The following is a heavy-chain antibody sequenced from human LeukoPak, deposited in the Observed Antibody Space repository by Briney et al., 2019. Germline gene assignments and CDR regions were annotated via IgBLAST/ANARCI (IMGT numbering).Heavy chain of an antibody. V-gene: IGHV3-21*01. CDR1: GFTFSSYS. J-gene: IGHJ4*02. CDR2: FTSSSRSI. Sequence: GGSLRLSCAASGFTFSSYSMTWVRQAPGKGLEWVSSFTSSSRSIYYADSVKGRFTISRDNAKKSLYLQMNSLRAEDTAIYYCARQRYSKSDYWGQGTLVTVSS. CDR3: ARQRYSKSDY. D-gene: IGHD5-12*01.